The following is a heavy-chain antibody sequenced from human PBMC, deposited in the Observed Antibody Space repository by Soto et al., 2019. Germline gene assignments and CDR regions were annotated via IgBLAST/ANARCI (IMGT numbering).Heavy chain of an antibody. Sequence: GGSLRLSCAASGFTFSSYWMHWVRQAPGKGLVWVSRINSDGSSTSYADSVKGRFTISRDNAKNTLYLQLNSLRAEDTAVYYCARYNYGAKYFDYWGQGTLVTVSS. CDR2: INSDGSST. D-gene: IGHD5-18*01. CDR3: ARYNYGAKYFDY. CDR1: GFTFSSYW. V-gene: IGHV3-74*01. J-gene: IGHJ4*02.